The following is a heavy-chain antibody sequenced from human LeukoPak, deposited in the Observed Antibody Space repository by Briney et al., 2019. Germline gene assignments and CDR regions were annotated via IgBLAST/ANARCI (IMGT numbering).Heavy chain of an antibody. CDR1: GYTFTSYD. CDR2: MNPNSGNT. V-gene: IGHV1-8*01. D-gene: IGHD6-13*01. J-gene: IGHJ5*02. CDR3: ARGRRMGAAGTFDP. Sequence: GASVKVSCKASGYTFTSYDINWVRQATGQGLEWMGWMNPNSGNTGYAQKFQGRATMTRNTSISTAYMELSSLRSEDTAVYYCARGRRMGAAGTFDPWGQGTLVTVSS.